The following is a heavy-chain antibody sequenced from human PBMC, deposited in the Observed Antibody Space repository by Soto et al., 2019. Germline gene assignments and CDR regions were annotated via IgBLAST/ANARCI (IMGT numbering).Heavy chain of an antibody. J-gene: IGHJ4*02. Sequence: SETLSLTCTVSGGSVSRGSYYWSWIRQPPGKGLEWIGYIYYSGSTNYNPSLKSRVTISVDTSKNQFSLKLSSVTAADTAVYYCARRPRLLTYSSSWYATDYWGQGTLVTVSS. CDR3: ARRPRLLTYSSSWYATDY. CDR2: IYYSGST. V-gene: IGHV4-61*01. D-gene: IGHD6-13*01. CDR1: GGSVSRGSYY.